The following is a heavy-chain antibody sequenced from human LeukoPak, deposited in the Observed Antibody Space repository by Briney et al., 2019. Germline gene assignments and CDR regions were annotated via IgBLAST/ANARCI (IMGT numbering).Heavy chain of an antibody. D-gene: IGHD3-10*01. Sequence: SETLSLTCTVSGGSIRSYYWSWIRQPPGKGLEWIAYIYYSGSTNYNPSLKSRVTISVDTSKNQFSLKLSSVTAADTAVYYCAREVRGSYYFDYWGQGTLVTVSS. CDR3: AREVRGSYYFDY. J-gene: IGHJ4*02. CDR2: IYYSGST. CDR1: GGSIRSYY. V-gene: IGHV4-59*12.